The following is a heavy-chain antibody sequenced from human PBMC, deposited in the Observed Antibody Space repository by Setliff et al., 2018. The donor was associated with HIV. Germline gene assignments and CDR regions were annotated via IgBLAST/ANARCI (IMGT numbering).Heavy chain of an antibody. J-gene: IGHJ4*02. D-gene: IGHD1-26*01. CDR1: GGSISSRNFY. CDR2: IAYTGSG. CDR3: AREVRWELPQGFDH. V-gene: IGHV4-39*07. Sequence: SETLSLTCTVSGGSISSRNFYWGWIRQPPGKGLEWIGSIAYTGSGYYNSSLTSRVTISVDTSRNECSLKLTSVTAADTAVYYCAREVRWELPQGFDHWGQGSQVPVSS.